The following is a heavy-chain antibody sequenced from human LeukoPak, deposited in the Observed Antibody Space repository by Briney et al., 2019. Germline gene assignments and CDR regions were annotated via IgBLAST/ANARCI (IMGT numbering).Heavy chain of an antibody. V-gene: IGHV3-21*01. CDR3: VRDYGGSSGAFDL. CDR1: GFIFSSYA. Sequence: GRSLRLSCRASGFIFSSYALNWVRRAPGQGLEWVSSISSSSGDKYYTDSVKGRFTISRDNARKSLYLQMNSLRVEDTAVYYCVRDYGGSSGAFDLWGQGTMVTVSS. D-gene: IGHD4-23*01. CDR2: ISSSSGDK. J-gene: IGHJ3*01.